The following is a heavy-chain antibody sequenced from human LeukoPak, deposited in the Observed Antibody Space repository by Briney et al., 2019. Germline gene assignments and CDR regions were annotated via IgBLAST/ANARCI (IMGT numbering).Heavy chain of an antibody. CDR1: GFTFSSYW. CDR2: IYGDGSDT. Sequence: GGSLRLSCAASGFTFSSYWMHWVRQAPGKGLVWVARIYGDGSDTNYADSVKGRFTISRDNARNTVYLQMNCLRAEDTAVYYCARGWVPSDITLEWGQGTMVTVSS. D-gene: IGHD3-10*01. J-gene: IGHJ3*01. V-gene: IGHV3-74*01. CDR3: ARGWVPSDITLE.